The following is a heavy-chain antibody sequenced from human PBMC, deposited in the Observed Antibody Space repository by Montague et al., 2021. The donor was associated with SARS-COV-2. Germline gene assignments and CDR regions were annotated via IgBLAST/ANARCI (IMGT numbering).Heavy chain of an antibody. CDR1: GFTFNSYW. CDR2: IKQDGSEK. J-gene: IGHJ6*02. D-gene: IGHD4-17*01. CDR3: ARDLSYGDYNYYYGMDV. V-gene: IGHV3-7*03. Sequence: SLRLSCAASGFTFNSYWMSWVRQAPGKGLEWVANIKQDGSEKYYVDSVKGRFTISRDNAKNSLYLQMNSLRAEDTAVYYCARDLSYGDYNYYYGMDVWGQGTTVTVSS.